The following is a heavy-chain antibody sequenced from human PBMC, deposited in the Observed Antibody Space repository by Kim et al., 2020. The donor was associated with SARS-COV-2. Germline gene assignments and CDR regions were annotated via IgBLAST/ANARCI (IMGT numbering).Heavy chain of an antibody. CDR3: ARDLGQVTSGYYYYYAMDV. V-gene: IGHV3-11*01. CDR2: ISDSGSTV. CDR1: GFTFNAYY. D-gene: IGHD2-21*02. J-gene: IGHJ6*02. Sequence: GGSLRLSCAASGFTFNAYYLSWVRQAPGKGLEWISYISDSGSTVYYADSVKGRFTMSRDNANNSLYLHMNSLRAEDTAVYYCARDLGQVTSGYYYYYAMDVWGQGTTVTVSS.